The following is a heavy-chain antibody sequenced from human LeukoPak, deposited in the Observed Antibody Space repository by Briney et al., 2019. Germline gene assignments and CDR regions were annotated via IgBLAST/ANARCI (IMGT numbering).Heavy chain of an antibody. Sequence: GGSLKLSCAASGFRFSDYSMSWIRQAPGKGLEWVSDISSSGGAIQYADSVRGRFTISRDNAKNSLYLQMNSLRAEDAAVYYCATRLTGYYSTFDYWGQGTLVTVSS. CDR3: ATRLTGYYSTFDY. J-gene: IGHJ4*02. CDR1: GFRFSDYS. CDR2: ISSSGGAI. D-gene: IGHD3-9*01. V-gene: IGHV3-11*01.